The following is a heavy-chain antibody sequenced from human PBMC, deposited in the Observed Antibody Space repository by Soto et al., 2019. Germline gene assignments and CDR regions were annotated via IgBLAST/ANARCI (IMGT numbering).Heavy chain of an antibody. V-gene: IGHV3-30*03. CDR2: ISYDGSNK. Sequence: PGGSLRLSCAASGFSFRSHGMHWVRQAPGKGLEWVAVISYDGSNKYSADSVKGRFTISRDNSKNTVYLQMNSLRGEDTAVYYCAREGPGDFWSRFDDWGQGTLVTVSS. J-gene: IGHJ5*02. CDR3: AREGPGDFWSRFDD. CDR1: GFSFRSHG. D-gene: IGHD3-3*01.